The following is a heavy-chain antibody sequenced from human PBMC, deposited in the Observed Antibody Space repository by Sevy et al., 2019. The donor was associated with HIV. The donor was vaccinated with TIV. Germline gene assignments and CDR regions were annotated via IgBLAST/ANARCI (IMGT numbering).Heavy chain of an antibody. J-gene: IGHJ4*02. CDR2: IYYDESSQ. V-gene: IGHV3-33*01. D-gene: IGHD4-17*01. CDR1: GFNFSIYG. CDR3: VRGRDYGNFDY. Sequence: GGSLRLSCAASGFNFSIYGMHWVRQAPGKGLEWVALIYYDESSQYYADSVKGRFTISRDNSKNTLYLQMNSLRVEATALYYCVRGRDYGNFDYWGQGTLVTVSS.